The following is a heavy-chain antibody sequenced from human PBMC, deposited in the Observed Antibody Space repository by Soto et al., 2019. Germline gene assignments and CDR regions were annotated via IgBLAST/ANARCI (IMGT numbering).Heavy chain of an antibody. CDR2: IYYSGST. CDR3: ARTIVATKYYYYYGMDV. V-gene: IGHV4-59*08. Sequence: TSETLSLTCTVSGGSIRSFCWSWIRQPPGKGLEWIGYIYYSGSTNYNPSLKSRVTISVDTSKNQFSLKLSSVTAADTAVYYCARTIVATKYYYYYGMDVWGQGTTVTVS. D-gene: IGHD5-12*01. CDR1: GGSIRSFC. J-gene: IGHJ6*02.